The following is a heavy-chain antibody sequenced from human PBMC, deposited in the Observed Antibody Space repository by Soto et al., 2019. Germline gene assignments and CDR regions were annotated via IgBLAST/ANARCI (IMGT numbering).Heavy chain of an antibody. CDR3: ARTLIYDSSVSEGGFDY. D-gene: IGHD3-22*01. CDR2: ISAYNGNT. V-gene: IGHV1-18*01. Sequence: QVQLVQSGAEVKKPGASVKVSCKASGYTFTSYGISWVRQAPGQGLEWMGWISAYNGNTNYAQKLQGRVTTTTDTATSTAYMELRSLKSDDTGGYYCARTLIYDSSVSEGGFDYWGQGTLVTVSS. CDR1: GYTFTSYG. J-gene: IGHJ4*02.